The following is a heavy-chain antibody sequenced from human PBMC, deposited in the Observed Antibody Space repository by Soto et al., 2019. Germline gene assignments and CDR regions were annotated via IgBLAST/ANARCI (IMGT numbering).Heavy chain of an antibody. CDR3: ARDKGWGPSIAARPLNNWFDP. J-gene: IGHJ5*02. D-gene: IGHD6-6*01. CDR2: ISYDGSNK. V-gene: IGHV3-30-3*01. Sequence: PGGSLRLSCAASGFTFSSYAMHWVRQAPGKGLEWVAVISYDGSNKYYADSVKGRFTISRDNSKNTLYLQMNSLRAEDTAVYYCARDKGWGPSIAARPLNNWFDPWGQGTLVTVSS. CDR1: GFTFSSYA.